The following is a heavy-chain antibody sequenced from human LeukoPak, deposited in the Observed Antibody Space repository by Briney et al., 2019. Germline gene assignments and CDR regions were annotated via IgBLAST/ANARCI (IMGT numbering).Heavy chain of an antibody. D-gene: IGHD4-17*01. CDR3: ARENDYGNNWFDP. CDR1: GYTFTSYY. V-gene: IGHV1-46*01. J-gene: IGHJ5*02. Sequence: ASVKVSCKASGYTFTSYYIHWVRQAPGQGLEWMGIINPSGDSTTYAQKFQGRVTMTRDTSTRTVYMELSSLRSDDTAVYYCARENDYGNNWFDPWGQGTLVTVSS. CDR2: INPSGDST.